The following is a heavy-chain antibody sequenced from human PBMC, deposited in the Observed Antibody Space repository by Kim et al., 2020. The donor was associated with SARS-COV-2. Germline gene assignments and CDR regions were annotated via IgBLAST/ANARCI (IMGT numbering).Heavy chain of an antibody. V-gene: IGHV3-7*01. Sequence: YYADSLKGRFTVSRENAKNSLYLEMDSLRADDTAVYYCARAGYSSASDYWGQGTLVTVSS. D-gene: IGHD6-19*01. CDR3: ARAGYSSASDY. J-gene: IGHJ4*02.